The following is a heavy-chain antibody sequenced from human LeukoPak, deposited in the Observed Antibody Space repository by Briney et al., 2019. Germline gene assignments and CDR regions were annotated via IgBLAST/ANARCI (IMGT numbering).Heavy chain of an antibody. CDR3: ARGYNGAPFDY. J-gene: IGHJ4*02. Sequence: GGSLRLSCAASGFTFSSYAMSWVRQAPGKGLEWVSAIGTAGDTYYPGSVKGRFTISRENAKNSLYLQMNSLRAGDTAVYYCARGYNGAPFDYWGQGTLVTVSS. D-gene: IGHD2-2*02. V-gene: IGHV3-13*01. CDR2: IGTAGDT. CDR1: GFTFSSYA.